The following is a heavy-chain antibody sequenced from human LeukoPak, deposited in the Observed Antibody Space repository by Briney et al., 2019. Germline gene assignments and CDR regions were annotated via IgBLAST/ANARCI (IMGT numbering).Heavy chain of an antibody. J-gene: IGHJ4*02. D-gene: IGHD1-26*01. V-gene: IGHV3-9*01. CDR1: GLTFDDYA. CDR2: ISWNSGRI. Sequence: PGGSLRLSCAASGLTFDDYAMHWVRQAPGKGLEWVSGISWNSGRIGYADSVKGRFTISRDNAKNSLYLQMNSLRAEDTALYYCARGVSGSYFRSPFDYWGQGTLVTVSS. CDR3: ARGVSGSYFRSPFDY.